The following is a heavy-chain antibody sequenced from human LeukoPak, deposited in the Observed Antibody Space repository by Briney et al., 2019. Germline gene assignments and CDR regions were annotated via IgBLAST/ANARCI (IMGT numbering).Heavy chain of an antibody. D-gene: IGHD6-19*01. CDR2: IYYSGST. CDR1: GGSISSYY. V-gene: IGHV4-59*01. J-gene: IGHJ6*02. Sequence: PSETLSLTCTVSGGSISSYYWSWIRQPPGKGLEWIGYIYYSGSTNYNPSLKSRVTISVDTSKNQFSLKLSSVTAADTAVYYCARDRQYSSGWHVYYYYGMDVWGQGTTVTVSS. CDR3: ARDRQYSSGWHVYYYYGMDV.